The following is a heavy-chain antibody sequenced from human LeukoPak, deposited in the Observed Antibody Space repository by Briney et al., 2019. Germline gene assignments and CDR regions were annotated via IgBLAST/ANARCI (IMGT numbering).Heavy chain of an antibody. J-gene: IGHJ6*04. V-gene: IGHV3-49*04. CDR3: TRGPDYYYYYGMDA. Sequence: GGSLRLSCTASGFTFGDYAMSWVRQAPGKGLEWLGFIRSKAYGGTTEYAASVKGRFTISRDDSKSIAYLQMNSLKTEDTAVYYCTRGPDYYYYYGMDAWGKGTTVTVSS. CDR2: IRSKAYGGTT. CDR1: GFTFGDYA.